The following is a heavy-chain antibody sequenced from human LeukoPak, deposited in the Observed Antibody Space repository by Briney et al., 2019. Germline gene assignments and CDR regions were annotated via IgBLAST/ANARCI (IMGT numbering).Heavy chain of an antibody. D-gene: IGHD5-12*01. CDR1: GFTFSSDA. CDR2: ISSNGGST. Sequence: GGSLRLSCSASGFTFSSDAMHWVRQAPGKGLEYVSAISSNGGSTYYADSVKGRFTISRDNSKNTLYLQMSSLRAEDTAVYYCVKGIVATISYFDYWGQGTLVTVSS. V-gene: IGHV3-64D*06. CDR3: VKGIVATISYFDY. J-gene: IGHJ4*02.